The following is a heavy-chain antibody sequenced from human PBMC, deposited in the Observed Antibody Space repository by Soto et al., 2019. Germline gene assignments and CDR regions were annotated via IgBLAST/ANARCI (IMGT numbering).Heavy chain of an antibody. CDR1: GFTFSSYW. CDR2: IKQDGSEK. Sequence: EVQLVESGGGLVQPGGSLRLSCAASGFTFSSYWMSWVRQAPGKGLEWVANIKQDGSEKYYVDSVKGRFTISRDNAKNSLYLQMNSLRAEDTALYYCANTLNTVTTFGAGENWGQGTLVTVSS. CDR3: ANTLNTVTTFGAGEN. V-gene: IGHV3-7*05. J-gene: IGHJ4*02. D-gene: IGHD4-17*01.